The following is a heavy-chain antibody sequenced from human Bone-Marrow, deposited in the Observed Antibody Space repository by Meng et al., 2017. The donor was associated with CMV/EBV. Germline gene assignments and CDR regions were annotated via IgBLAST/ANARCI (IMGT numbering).Heavy chain of an antibody. V-gene: IGHV4-34*01. CDR2: INHSGST. CDR1: GGSFSGYY. CDR3: ARGRVCISSWYYLGPGAFDY. J-gene: IGHJ4*02. Sequence: SQTLSLTCAVYGGSFSGYYWSWIRQPPGKGLEWIGEINHSGSTNYTPSLKSRVTISVDTSKNQFSLKLSSVTAADTAVYYCARGRVCISSWYYLGPGAFDYWGQGTLVTVSS. D-gene: IGHD6-13*01.